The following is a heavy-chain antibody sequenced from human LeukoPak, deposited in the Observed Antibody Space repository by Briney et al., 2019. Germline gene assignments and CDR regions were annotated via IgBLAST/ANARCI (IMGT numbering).Heavy chain of an antibody. Sequence: GASVKVSCKASGYTFTSYYMHWVRQAPGQGLEWMGIINPSGGSTSYAQKFQGRVTMTRDTSTSTVYMELSSLRSGDTAVYYCAREAWDYDILTGYYRAKKGWFDPWGQGTLVTVSS. CDR2: INPSGGST. J-gene: IGHJ5*02. CDR1: GYTFTSYY. CDR3: AREAWDYDILTGYYRAKKGWFDP. V-gene: IGHV1-46*03. D-gene: IGHD3-9*01.